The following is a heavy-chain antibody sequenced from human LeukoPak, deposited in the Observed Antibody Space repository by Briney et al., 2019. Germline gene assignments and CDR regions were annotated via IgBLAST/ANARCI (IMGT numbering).Heavy chain of an antibody. J-gene: IGHJ3*02. CDR2: INPNSGGT. V-gene: IGHV1-2*02. CDR1: GYTFTGYY. Sequence: ASVKVSCKASGYTFTGYYMHWVRQAPGQGLEWMGWINPNSGGTNYAQKFQGRVTMTRDTSISTAYMELSRLRSDDTAVYYCARGDYYDSSGYRNAFDIWGQGTMVTVSS. CDR3: ARGDYYDSSGYRNAFDI. D-gene: IGHD3-22*01.